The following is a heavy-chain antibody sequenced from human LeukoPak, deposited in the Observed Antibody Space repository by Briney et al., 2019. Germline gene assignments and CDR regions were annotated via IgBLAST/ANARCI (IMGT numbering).Heavy chain of an antibody. J-gene: IGHJ4*02. CDR2: IYQSGSP. V-gene: IGHV4-30-2*01. CDR3: AREGRGWSNPIDH. CDR1: GFSINSGGYY. D-gene: IGHD6-19*01. Sequence: PSQTLSLTCTVSGFSINSGGYYWSWIRQPPGKGLEWLGHIYQSGSPYYNPSLKSRVTISVDRSRNQFSLNLTSVTAADTAVYYCAREGRGWSNPIDHWGQGTLVSVSS.